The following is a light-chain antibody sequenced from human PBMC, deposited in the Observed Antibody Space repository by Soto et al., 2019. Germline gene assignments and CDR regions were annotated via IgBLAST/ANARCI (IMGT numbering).Light chain of an antibody. CDR3: QQSYSTPLT. Sequence: DIQMTQSPSSLSASVGDRVTITCPASQSISSYLNWYQQKPRKAPKLLIYAASSLQSGVPSRFSGSGSGTDFTLTISSLQPEDFATYYCQQSYSTPLTFGGGTKVEIK. CDR2: AAS. CDR1: QSISSY. V-gene: IGKV1-39*01. J-gene: IGKJ4*01.